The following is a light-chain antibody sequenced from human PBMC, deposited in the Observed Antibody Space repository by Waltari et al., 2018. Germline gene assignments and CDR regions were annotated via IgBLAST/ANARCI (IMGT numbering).Light chain of an antibody. J-gene: IGKJ4*01. CDR3: QQRSDWPLT. CDR2: DAS. CDR1: QSVRSY. Sequence: EIVLTQFPVTLSLSPGERATLSCRASQSVRSYLAWYQQKPGQTPRLLIYDASIRPTGIPARFSGSGSGTDFTLTISSLEAEDFAVYYCQQRSDWPLTFGGGTKLEI. V-gene: IGKV3-11*01.